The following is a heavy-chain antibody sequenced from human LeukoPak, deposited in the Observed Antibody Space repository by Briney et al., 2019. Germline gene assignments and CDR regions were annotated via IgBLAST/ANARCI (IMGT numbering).Heavy chain of an antibody. CDR2: INPNSGGT. V-gene: IGHV1-2*02. J-gene: IGHJ5*02. CDR1: GYTFTGHY. D-gene: IGHD5-18*01. CDR3: AREIQLWLNWFDP. Sequence: ASVNVSCKASGYTFTGHYMHRVRQAPGQGLEWMGWINPNSGGTNYAQKFQGRVTMTRDTSISTAYMELSRLRSDDTAVYYCAREIQLWLNWFDPWGQGTLVTVSS.